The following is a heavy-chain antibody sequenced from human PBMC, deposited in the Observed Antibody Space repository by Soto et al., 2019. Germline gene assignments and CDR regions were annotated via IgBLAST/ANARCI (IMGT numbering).Heavy chain of an antibody. Sequence: QAQLVESGGGVVQPGRSLRLSCAASGFRLSSYGMHWVRQAPGKGLEWVAVIWYGGSNKNYGDAVKGRFTISRDNSNNTLYLEMNTLRAEDTAVYYSARDGSANGMDVWGQGTTVTVS. D-gene: IGHD2-8*01. V-gene: IGHV3-33*01. CDR3: ARDGSANGMDV. CDR2: IWYGGSNK. CDR1: GFRLSSYG. J-gene: IGHJ6*02.